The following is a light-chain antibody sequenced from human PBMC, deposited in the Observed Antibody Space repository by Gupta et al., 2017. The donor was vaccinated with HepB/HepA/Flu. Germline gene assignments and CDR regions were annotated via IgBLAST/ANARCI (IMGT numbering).Light chain of an antibody. J-gene: IGLJ3*02. Sequence: QSALTQPPSVSGSPGQSVTISCTGTSSDVGTYNRVSWYQQPPGTAPKLMIYEVIKRPSGVPDRFSGSKAGNTASPTISGLQPEDEADYYYSSYTSSSNWVFGGGTKLTVL. CDR1: SSDVGTYNR. CDR2: EVI. CDR3: SSYTSSSNWV. V-gene: IGLV2-18*02.